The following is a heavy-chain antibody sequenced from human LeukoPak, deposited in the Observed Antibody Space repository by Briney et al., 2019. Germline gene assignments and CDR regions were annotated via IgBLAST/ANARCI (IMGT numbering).Heavy chain of an antibody. D-gene: IGHD3-22*01. CDR2: IKHSGST. CDR3: ARGAQTYYDKAPVDY. Sequence: SETLSLTCAVYGGSFSGYYWSWLRQPPGKGLEWIGEIKHSGSTNYNPSLKSRVTISVDTSKSQFSLKLNSMTAADTAVYYCARGAQTYYDKAPVDYWGQGTLVTVSS. J-gene: IGHJ4*02. CDR1: GGSFSGYY. V-gene: IGHV4-34*01.